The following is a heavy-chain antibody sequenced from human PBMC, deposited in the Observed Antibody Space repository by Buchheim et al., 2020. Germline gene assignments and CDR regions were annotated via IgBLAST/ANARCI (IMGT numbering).Heavy chain of an antibody. V-gene: IGHV1-46*01. CDR3: ARELRATIFGVVRRGWFDP. CDR2: INPSGGST. J-gene: IGHJ5*02. CDR1: GYTFTSYY. D-gene: IGHD3-3*01. Sequence: QVQLVQSGAEVKKPGASVKVSCKASGYTFTSYYMHWVRQAPGQGLEWMGIINPSGGSTSYAQKFQGRVTMTRDTSTSTVYMELSSLRSEDTAVYYCARELRATIFGVVRRGWFDPWGQGTL.